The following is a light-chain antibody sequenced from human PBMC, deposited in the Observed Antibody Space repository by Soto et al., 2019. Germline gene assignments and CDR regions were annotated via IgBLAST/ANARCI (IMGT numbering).Light chain of an antibody. J-gene: IGKJ3*01. CDR1: QSISSW. V-gene: IGKV1-5*01. Sequence: DIQMTQSPSTLSASVGDRVTITCRASQSISSWLAWYQQKPGKAPKLLIYDASSLESGVPSRLSGSGSGTEFTLTISSLQPDDFATYYCQQLRTFGPGTKVDIK. CDR3: QQLRT. CDR2: DAS.